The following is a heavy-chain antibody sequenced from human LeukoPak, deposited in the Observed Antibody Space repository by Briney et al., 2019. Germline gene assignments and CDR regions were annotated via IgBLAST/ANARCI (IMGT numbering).Heavy chain of an antibody. CDR3: ARGGATRGRFEN. V-gene: IGHV3-7*01. CDR1: GFPFDVQT. J-gene: IGHJ4*02. Sequence: PGRSLRLSCAASGFPFDVQTMSWVRQAPGKGLDWVASMREDATEIHYADSVKGRFTISRDNPKNSLYLQMNSLRAEDTAVYYCARGGATRGRFENWGQGTLVTVSS. D-gene: IGHD1-26*01. CDR2: MREDATEI.